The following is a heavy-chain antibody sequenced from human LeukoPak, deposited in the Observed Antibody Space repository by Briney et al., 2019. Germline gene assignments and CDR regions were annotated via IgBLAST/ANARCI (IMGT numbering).Heavy chain of an antibody. CDR3: ARATDYYYMDV. V-gene: IGHV3-30-3*01. Sequence: GSLRLSCAASGFTFSSYAMHWVRQAPGKGLEWVAVISYDGSNKYYADSVKGRFTISRDNSKNTLYLQMNSLGAEDTAVYYCARATDYYYMDVWGKGTTVTVSS. J-gene: IGHJ6*03. D-gene: IGHD4-17*01. CDR1: GFTFSSYA. CDR2: ISYDGSNK.